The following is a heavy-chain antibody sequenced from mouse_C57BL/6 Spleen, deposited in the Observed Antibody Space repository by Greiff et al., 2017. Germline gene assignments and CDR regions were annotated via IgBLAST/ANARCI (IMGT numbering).Heavy chain of an antibody. D-gene: IGHD4-1*01. CDR1: GYTFTSYW. Sequence: QVQLQQPGAELVMPGASVKLSCKASGYTFTSYWMHWVKQRPGQGLEWIGEIDPSDSYTNYNQKFKGKSTLTVDKSSSTAYMQLSSLTSEDSAVYYCARLTWAFDYWGQGTTLTVSS. CDR2: IDPSDSYT. J-gene: IGHJ2*01. CDR3: ARLTWAFDY. V-gene: IGHV1-69*01.